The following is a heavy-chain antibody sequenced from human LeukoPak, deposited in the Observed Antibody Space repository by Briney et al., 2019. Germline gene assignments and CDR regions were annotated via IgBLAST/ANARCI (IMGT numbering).Heavy chain of an antibody. J-gene: IGHJ4*02. V-gene: IGHV3-23*01. Sequence: GGSLRLSCAASGFTFSNYAMSWVRQAPGKGLEWVATINGDGGSTYDADSVKGRFTISRDSSKSTLYLQMNSLRVEDTAVYYCANGESPDYWGQGTLVTVSS. CDR1: GFTFSNYA. CDR3: ANGESPDY. CDR2: INGDGGST. D-gene: IGHD3-10*01.